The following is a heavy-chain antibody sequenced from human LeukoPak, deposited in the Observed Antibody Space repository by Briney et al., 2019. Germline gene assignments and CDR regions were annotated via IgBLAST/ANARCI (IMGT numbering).Heavy chain of an antibody. Sequence: KPSETLSLTCTVSGGSISSYYWSWIRQPPGKGLEWIGYISYSGSTNYNPSLKSRVTISVDTSKNQFSLKLSSVTAADTAVYYCARDPRSGSYLDYWGQGTLVTVSS. D-gene: IGHD1-26*01. CDR1: GGSISSYY. CDR2: ISYSGST. CDR3: ARDPRSGSYLDY. V-gene: IGHV4-59*01. J-gene: IGHJ4*02.